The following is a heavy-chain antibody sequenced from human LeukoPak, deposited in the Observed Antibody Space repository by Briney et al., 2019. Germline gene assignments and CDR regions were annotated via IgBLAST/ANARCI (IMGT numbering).Heavy chain of an antibody. CDR3: VRDSDYQRNSGGRYAHYDALDI. V-gene: IGHV3-7*01. J-gene: IGHJ3*02. CDR1: GFTFSTSW. CDR2: IKADGSVK. Sequence: PGGSPRLSCAASGFTFSTSWMSWVRQAPGKGLEWVANIKADGSVKHYVDSMEGRFSISRDNARSSLYLQMNSLRAEDTAVYYCVRDSDYQRNSGGRYAHYDALDIWGHGTMVTVSS. D-gene: IGHD2-21*01.